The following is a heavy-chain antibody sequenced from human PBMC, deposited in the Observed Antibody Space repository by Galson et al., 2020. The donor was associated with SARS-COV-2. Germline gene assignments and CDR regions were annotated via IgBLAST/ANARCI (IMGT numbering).Heavy chain of an antibody. CDR3: ARGGLYGDIASVVEV. J-gene: IGHJ6*02. Sequence: TGGSLRLSCAASGFTFSSYTMHWVRKPPGKGLQREALIGYDRTNEYHADSANGRFTIYRDNSKNTLYLQMNSLTIEDTAVYCCARGGLYGDIASVVEVWGQGTTVTFSS. D-gene: IGHD2-21*02. CDR1: GFTFSSYT. V-gene: IGHV3-30-3*01. CDR2: IGYDRTNE.